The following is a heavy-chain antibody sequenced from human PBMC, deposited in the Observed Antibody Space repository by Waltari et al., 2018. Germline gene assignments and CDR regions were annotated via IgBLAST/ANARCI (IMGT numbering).Heavy chain of an antibody. V-gene: IGHV1-69*04. CDR3: ARAFEGRGSNHGALGY. CDR2: IMPLVDIA. J-gene: IGHJ4*02. D-gene: IGHD1-26*01. Sequence: QVQLVHSGTEVKKPGSSVKVSCRASGGTFSSYAISWVRQAPGQGLEWMGRIMPLVDIANYAQKFQGRVTITADKSTSTAFMEVTSLTSEDTAVYYCARAFEGRGSNHGALGYWGQGTLVTVSS. CDR1: GGTFSSYA.